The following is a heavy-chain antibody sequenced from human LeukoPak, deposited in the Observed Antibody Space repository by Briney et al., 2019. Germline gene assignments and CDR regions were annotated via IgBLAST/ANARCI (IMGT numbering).Heavy chain of an antibody. V-gene: IGHV4-34*01. CDR3: ARWVVPAAIGHFDC. CDR2: INHSGST. J-gene: IGHJ4*02. Sequence: SETLSLTCAVYGGSFSGYYWSWIRQPPGEGLEWIGEINHSGSTNYNPSLKSRVTISVDTSKNQFSLKLSSVTAADTAVYYCARWVVPAAIGHFDCWGQGTLVTVSS. D-gene: IGHD2-2*02. CDR1: GGSFSGYY.